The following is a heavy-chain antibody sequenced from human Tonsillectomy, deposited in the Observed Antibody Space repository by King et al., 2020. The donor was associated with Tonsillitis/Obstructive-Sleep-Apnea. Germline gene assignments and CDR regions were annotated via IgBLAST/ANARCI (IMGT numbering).Heavy chain of an antibody. CDR2: IIPIFGTA. Sequence: QLVQSGAEVKKPGSSVKVSCKASGGTFSSYAISWVRQAPGQGLEWMGGIIPIFGTANYAQKFQGRVTITADESTSTAYMELSSLRSEDTAVYYCARDFGITFGGVIDYDAFDIWGQGTMVTVSS. CDR1: GGTFSSYA. CDR3: ARDFGITFGGVIDYDAFDI. V-gene: IGHV1-69*01. J-gene: IGHJ3*02. D-gene: IGHD3-16*02.